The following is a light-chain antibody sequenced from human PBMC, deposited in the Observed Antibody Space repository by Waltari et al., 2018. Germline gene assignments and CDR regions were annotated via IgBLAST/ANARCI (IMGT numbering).Light chain of an antibody. J-gene: IGLJ3*02. CDR1: VSTPGANL. V-gene: IGLV1-44*01. Sequence: QPVVTQPPSASWTPGQRVTPPSSGGVSTPGANLVNWYQHLPGTAPKLLIYSTNQRPSGVPDRFSGSKSGTSASLAISGLQSEDEAEYYCASWDDSLNGWVFGGGTKLTVL. CDR3: ASWDDSLNGWV. CDR2: STN.